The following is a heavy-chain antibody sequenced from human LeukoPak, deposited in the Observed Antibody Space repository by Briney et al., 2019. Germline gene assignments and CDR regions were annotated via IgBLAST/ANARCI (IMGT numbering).Heavy chain of an antibody. CDR2: IKSKTDGGTI. CDR1: VFTLSNAW. J-gene: IGHJ4*02. CDR3: STVSHESSAHLPC. V-gene: IGHV3-15*01. Sequence: GGSLRLSCAASVFTLSNAWMIWVRQALWKGLEWVGRIKSKTDGGTIDYAAPVKGRFTISRDDSKTTLYLEMNSLKTEDTAVYYCSTVSHESSAHLPCWGQGTLVTVSS. D-gene: IGHD3-22*01.